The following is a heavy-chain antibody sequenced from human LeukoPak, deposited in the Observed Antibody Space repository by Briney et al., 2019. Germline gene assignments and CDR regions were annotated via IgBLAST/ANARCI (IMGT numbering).Heavy chain of an antibody. Sequence: PSETLSLTCTVSGGSISSYYWSWIRQPPGKGLEWIGYIYYSGSTNYNPSLKSRVTISVDTSKNQFSLKLSSVTAADTAVYYCASGGYSYGHRWFDPWGQGTLVTVSS. D-gene: IGHD5-18*01. CDR1: GGSISSYY. CDR2: IYYSGST. J-gene: IGHJ5*02. CDR3: ASGGYSYGHRWFDP. V-gene: IGHV4-59*01.